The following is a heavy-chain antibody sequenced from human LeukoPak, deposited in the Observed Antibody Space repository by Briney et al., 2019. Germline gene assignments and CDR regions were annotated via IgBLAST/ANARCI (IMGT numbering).Heavy chain of an antibody. CDR1: GFTFSSYG. V-gene: IGHV3-23*01. CDR2: ISASGGST. CDR3: AREAGYGSGSFDY. J-gene: IGHJ4*02. D-gene: IGHD3-10*01. Sequence: GGSLRLSCAASGFTFSSYGMSWVRQAPGKGLEWVSTISASGGSTYYADSVKGRFAISRDNAKNSLYLQMNSLRAEDTAVYYCAREAGYGSGSFDYWGQGTLVTVSS.